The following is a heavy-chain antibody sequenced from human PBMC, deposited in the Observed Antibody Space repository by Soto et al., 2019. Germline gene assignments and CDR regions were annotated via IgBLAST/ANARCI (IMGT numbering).Heavy chain of an antibody. J-gene: IGHJ6*02. CDR1: GGSISSGGYY. CDR3: ASIVGATDYGMNV. D-gene: IGHD1-26*01. V-gene: IGHV4-61*08. CDR2: IYYSGST. Sequence: SETLSLTCTVSGGSISSGGYYWSWIRQPPGKGLEWIGYIYYSGSTNYNPSLKSRVTISVDTSKNQFSLKLSSVTAADTAVYYCASIVGATDYGMNVWGQGTTVTVSS.